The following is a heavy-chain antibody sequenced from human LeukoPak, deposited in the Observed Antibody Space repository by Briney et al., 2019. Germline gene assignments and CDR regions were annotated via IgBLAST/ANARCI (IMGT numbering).Heavy chain of an antibody. Sequence: GGSLRLSCAASGFTFSSNAMHWVRQAPGKGLEWVAVITYDGSDKYYADSVKGRFTISRDNSKNTLYLQMNSLRAEDTAVYYCARDTSSMYYDFWSGYHPSVRAPGDYWGQGTLVTVSS. CDR3: ARDTSSMYYDFWSGYHPSVRAPGDY. J-gene: IGHJ4*02. CDR1: GFTFSSNA. V-gene: IGHV3-30-3*01. CDR2: ITYDGSDK. D-gene: IGHD3-3*01.